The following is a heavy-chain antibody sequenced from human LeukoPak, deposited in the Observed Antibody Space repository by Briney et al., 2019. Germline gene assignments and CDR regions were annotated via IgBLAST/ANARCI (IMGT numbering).Heavy chain of an antibody. V-gene: IGHV1-18*01. CDR3: ARPSITMVRGVNHAFDI. D-gene: IGHD3-10*01. CDR2: ISAYNGNT. J-gene: IGHJ3*02. Sequence: ASVKVSCKASGYTFTSYGISWVRQAPGQGLEWMGWISAYNGNTNYAQKFQGRVTITRNTSISTAYMELSSLRSEDTAVYYCARPSITMVRGVNHAFDIWGQGTMVTVSS. CDR1: GYTFTSYG.